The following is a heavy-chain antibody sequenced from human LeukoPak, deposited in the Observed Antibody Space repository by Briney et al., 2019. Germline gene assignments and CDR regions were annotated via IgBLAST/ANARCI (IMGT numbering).Heavy chain of an antibody. CDR1: GGSISSSSYY. J-gene: IGHJ6*03. V-gene: IGHV4-39*07. D-gene: IGHD1-26*01. CDR3: AREGGSYSLYYYYYYYMDV. CDR2: IYYSGST. Sequence: SETLSLTCTASGGSISSSSYYWGWIRQPPGKGLEWIGSIYYSGSTYYNPSLKSRVTISVDTSKNQFSLKLSSVTAADTAVYYCAREGGSYSLYYYYYYYMDVWGKGTTVTVSS.